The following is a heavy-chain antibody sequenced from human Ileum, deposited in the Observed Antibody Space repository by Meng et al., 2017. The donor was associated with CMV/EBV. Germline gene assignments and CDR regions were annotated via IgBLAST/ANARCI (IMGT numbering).Heavy chain of an antibody. CDR1: GGSISSGGFY. J-gene: IGHJ5*02. CDR3: ARTNYGDYNWFDP. CDR2: IYYSGST. D-gene: IGHD4-17*01. V-gene: IGHV4-31*03. Sequence: GLLEDVGAVVVNPAQPLSPTCTVSGGSISSGGFYWSWIRQHPGKGLEWIGYIYYSGSTYYNPSLRSRVAISIDTSKNQFSLKLTSVTAADTAVYFCARTNYGDYNWFDPWGQGTLVTVSS.